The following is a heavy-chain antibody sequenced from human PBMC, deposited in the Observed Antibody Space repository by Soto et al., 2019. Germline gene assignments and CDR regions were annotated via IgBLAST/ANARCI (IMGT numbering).Heavy chain of an antibody. J-gene: IGHJ4*02. Sequence: QVQLQQWGAGLLKPSETLSLTCAVYGGSFSGYYWSWIRQPPGKGLEWIGEINHSGSTNYNPSLKSPVHKSVGTSKDPVSLEPSSVAGAGPGVYYCARGQWFGELFFWVDKYYFDYWGQGTLVTVSS. V-gene: IGHV4-34*01. CDR2: INHSGST. D-gene: IGHD3-10*01. CDR1: GGSFSGYY. CDR3: ARGQWFGELFFWVDKYYFDY.